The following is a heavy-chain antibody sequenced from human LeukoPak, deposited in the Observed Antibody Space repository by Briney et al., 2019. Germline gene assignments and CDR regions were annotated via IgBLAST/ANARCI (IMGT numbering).Heavy chain of an antibody. CDR3: AREGRNDYSNYPDY. D-gene: IGHD4-11*01. CDR2: ISSSSSYI. CDR1: GFTFSSFE. J-gene: IGHJ4*02. Sequence: GGSLRLSCAASGFTFSSFEMNWVRQAPGKGLEWVSSISSSSSYIYYADSVKGRFTISRDNAKNSLYLQMNSLRAEDTAVYYCAREGRNDYSNYPDYWGQGTLVTVSS. V-gene: IGHV3-21*01.